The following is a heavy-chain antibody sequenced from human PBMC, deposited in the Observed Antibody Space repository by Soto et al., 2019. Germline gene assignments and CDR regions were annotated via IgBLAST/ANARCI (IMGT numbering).Heavy chain of an antibody. J-gene: IGHJ6*02. CDR3: ARDIVASGYGMDV. Sequence: EVQLVESGGGLVQPGESLRLSCAASGFTVSSSYMSWVRQAPGKGLECVSVIYSGGSTYYADSVKGRFSISRHNSKNTLYLQMNSLRPEDTAVYYCARDIVASGYGMDVWGQGTTVTFSS. CDR1: GFTVSSSY. V-gene: IGHV3-53*04. D-gene: IGHD5-12*01. CDR2: IYSGGST.